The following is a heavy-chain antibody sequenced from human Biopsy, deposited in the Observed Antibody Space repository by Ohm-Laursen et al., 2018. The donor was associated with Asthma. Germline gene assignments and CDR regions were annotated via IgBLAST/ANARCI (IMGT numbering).Heavy chain of an antibody. D-gene: IGHD3-22*01. CDR1: GFALSRDY. CDR3: ARGDSSNWSHYYFDY. CDR2: IYSGGTS. V-gene: IGHV3-53*01. J-gene: IGHJ4*02. Sequence: SLRLSCAASGFALSRDYMFWVRQAPGKGLEWVSVIYSGGTSHTADSVRGRFTISRDYSKNTLYLQMHSLRAEDTAVYYCARGDSSNWSHYYFDYWGQGTLVTVSS.